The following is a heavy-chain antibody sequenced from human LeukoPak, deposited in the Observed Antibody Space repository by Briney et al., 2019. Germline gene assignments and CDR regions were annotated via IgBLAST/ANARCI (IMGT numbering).Heavy chain of an antibody. CDR1: GGAIRLDA. D-gene: IGHD6-19*01. CDR2: IITIRAQT. Sequence: SVKVSCKASGGAIRLDAISWVREAPGQGLESRGGIITIRAQTNYAQKFQGSVTITADESTNTAYMELSSLRSEDTAVYSCARERYSSGWYLVDYWGQGTLVTVSS. J-gene: IGHJ4*02. V-gene: IGHV1-69*13. CDR3: ARERYSSGWYLVDY.